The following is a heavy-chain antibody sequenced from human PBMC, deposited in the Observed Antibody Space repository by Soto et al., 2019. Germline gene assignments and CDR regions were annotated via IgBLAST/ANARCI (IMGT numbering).Heavy chain of an antibody. CDR1: GRSIRESGFY. CDR2: SFLSGRA. V-gene: IGHV4-39*01. CDR3: ARSLMDV. J-gene: IGHJ6*03. Sequence: QMQLQESGPGLVKPSETLALTCTVSGRSIRESGFYWGWIRRTPGKGQERIGSSFLSGRAHYNPSLRSRVTMSVDESKNQFSLKLNSVTAADTAVYYCARSLMDVWGKGTTVRVSS.